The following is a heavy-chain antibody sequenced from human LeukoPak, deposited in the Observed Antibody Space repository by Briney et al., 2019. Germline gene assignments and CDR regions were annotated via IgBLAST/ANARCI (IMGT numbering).Heavy chain of an antibody. Sequence: GASVKVSCKASGYTFTSYGISWVRQAPGQGLEWMGWVSAYNGNTNYAQKLQGRVTMTRDTSISTAYMELSRLRSDDTAVYYCARDGAAPFNFDYWGQGTLVTVSS. J-gene: IGHJ4*02. CDR3: ARDGAAPFNFDY. CDR2: VSAYNGNT. V-gene: IGHV1-18*01. D-gene: IGHD3-16*01. CDR1: GYTFTSYG.